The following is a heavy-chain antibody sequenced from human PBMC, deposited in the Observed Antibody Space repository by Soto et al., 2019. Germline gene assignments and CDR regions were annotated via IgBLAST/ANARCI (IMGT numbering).Heavy chain of an antibody. V-gene: IGHV3-23*01. D-gene: IGHD5-18*01. CDR3: AKVGSYGYSDY. Sequence: PGGSLRLSCAASGFTFSSYVMTWVRQAPGKGLEWVSAISGSGGSTYYTDSVKGRFTISRDNSKNTLYLQMNSLRAEDTAVYYCAKVGSYGYSDYWGQGTLVTVSS. CDR2: ISGSGGST. CDR1: GFTFSSYV. J-gene: IGHJ4*02.